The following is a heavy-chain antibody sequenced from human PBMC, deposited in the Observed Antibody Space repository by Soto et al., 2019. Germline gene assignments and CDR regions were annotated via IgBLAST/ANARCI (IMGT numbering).Heavy chain of an antibody. J-gene: IGHJ4*02. CDR2: MSGSGGHK. CDR1: GFSFNFYV. V-gene: IGHV3-23*01. Sequence: EVQLLESGGGLVQPGGSLRLSCAASGFSFNFYVMTWVRQAPGKGLEWVSGMSGSGGHKYYADSVKGRFTVSRDNSNSTLFLQMTSLRAEDTAVYYCARAVTQYFDSWGQGTLVTVSS. CDR3: ARAVTQYFDS.